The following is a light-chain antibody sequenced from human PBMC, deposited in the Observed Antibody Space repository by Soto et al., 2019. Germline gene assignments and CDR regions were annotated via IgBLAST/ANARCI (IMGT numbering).Light chain of an antibody. CDR3: LSFDSSLSVV. J-gene: IGLJ2*01. CDR2: GNT. Sequence: QSVLTQPLSVSGAPGQRVTISCTGSSSNIGAGYDVHWYQQLPGRAPKLLIYGNTNRPSGVPDRFSGSKSGTSASLAITGLQAEDEADYYCLSFDSSLSVVFGGGTKLTVL. CDR1: SSNIGAGYD. V-gene: IGLV1-40*01.